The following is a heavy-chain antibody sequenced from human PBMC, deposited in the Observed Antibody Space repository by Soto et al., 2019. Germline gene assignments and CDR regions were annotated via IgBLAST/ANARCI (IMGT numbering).Heavy chain of an antibody. CDR1: GGSISSGGWY. CDR2: IYYSGST. D-gene: IGHD4-17*01. CDR3: AREIYGDDLDY. Sequence: QVQLQESGPGLVKPLQTLSLTCTVSGGSISSGGWYWSWIRQHPGKVLEWIGTIYYSGSTNYNPSLKSRVTLSVDTSQNRFSLKVSSVTAADTAMYYCAREIYGDDLDYWGQGTLVTVSS. J-gene: IGHJ4*02. V-gene: IGHV4-31*03.